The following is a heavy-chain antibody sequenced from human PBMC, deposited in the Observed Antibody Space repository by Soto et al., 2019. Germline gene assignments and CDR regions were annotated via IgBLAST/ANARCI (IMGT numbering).Heavy chain of an antibody. V-gene: IGHV4-59*01. J-gene: IGHJ4*02. CDR2: TYHRGST. Sequence: SETLSLTCSVSGVSISSYFWSWIRQAPGRGLEWIGYTYHRGSTNYSPSLKSRVAISLDTSENQFSLKVNSVTAADTAVYYCARIGGYHGPLDYWGQGTPVTV. CDR1: GVSISSYF. D-gene: IGHD6-25*01. CDR3: ARIGGYHGPLDY.